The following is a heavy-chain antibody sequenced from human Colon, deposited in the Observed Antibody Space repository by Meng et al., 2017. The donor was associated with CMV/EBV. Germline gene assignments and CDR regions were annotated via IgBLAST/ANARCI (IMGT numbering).Heavy chain of an antibody. V-gene: IGHV3-11*05. CDR2: ISPTGSDT. J-gene: IGHJ5*02. Sequence: VQLVRTGGGLGEPGGSLRLSCAASGFIFSDYYMTWIREAPGKGLDWVSYISPTGSDTNYADSVRGRFTISRDNAKNSLFLQMSSLTAEDTAVYYCVKGHTMINPWGQGTLVTVSS. CDR3: VKGHTMINP. CDR1: GFIFSDYY. D-gene: IGHD3-16*01.